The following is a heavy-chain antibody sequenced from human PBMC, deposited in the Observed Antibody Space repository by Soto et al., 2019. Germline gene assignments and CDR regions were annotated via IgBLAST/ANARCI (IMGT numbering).Heavy chain of an antibody. CDR2: IIPIFGTA. Sequence: ASVKVSCKASGGTFSSYAISWVRQAPGQGLEWMGGIIPIFGTANYAQKFQGRVTITADESTSTAYMELSSLGSEDTAVYYCARVGVAARPGWFDPWGQGTLVTVSS. D-gene: IGHD6-6*01. V-gene: IGHV1-69*13. CDR3: ARVGVAARPGWFDP. J-gene: IGHJ5*02. CDR1: GGTFSSYA.